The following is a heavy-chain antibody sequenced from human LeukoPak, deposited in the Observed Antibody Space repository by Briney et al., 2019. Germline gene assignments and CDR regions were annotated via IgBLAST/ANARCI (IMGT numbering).Heavy chain of an antibody. J-gene: IGHJ4*02. V-gene: IGHV3-53*01. CDR1: GFTVSNTY. Sequence: GRSLRLSCAASGFTVSNTYMTWVRQAPGKGLEWVSIIFAGVGTYYAYSVRSRFTISRDNSKNTMYLQMNSLEAEYAAVYYCARGDRGAGQHFDYWGQGTLVTVS. CDR3: ARGDRGAGQHFDY. CDR2: IFAGVGT. D-gene: IGHD1-26*01.